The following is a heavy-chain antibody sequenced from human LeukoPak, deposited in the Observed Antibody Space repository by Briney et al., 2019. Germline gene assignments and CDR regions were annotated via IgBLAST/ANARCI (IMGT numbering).Heavy chain of an antibody. V-gene: IGHV3-30*02. CDR3: ARVLVVTADDYFDY. Sequence: GGSLRLSCAASGFTFSSYGMYWVRQAPGKGLEWVAFTRYDGSNKYYADSVKGRFTISRDNSKNTLYLQMNSLRAEDTAVYYCARVLVVTADDYFDYWGQGTLVTVSS. J-gene: IGHJ4*02. CDR1: GFTFSSYG. CDR2: TRYDGSNK. D-gene: IGHD2-21*02.